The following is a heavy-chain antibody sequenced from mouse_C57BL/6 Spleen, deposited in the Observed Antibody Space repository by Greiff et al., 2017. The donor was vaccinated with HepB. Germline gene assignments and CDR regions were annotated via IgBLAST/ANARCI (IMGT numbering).Heavy chain of an antibody. CDR3: ARSTSGSSYVGYYYAMDY. CDR2: INPNYGTT. CDR1: GYSFTDYN. V-gene: IGHV1-39*01. Sequence: EVQLQQSGPELVKPGASVKISCKASGYSFTDYNMNWVKQSNGKSLEWIGVINPNYGTTSYNQKFKGKATLTVDQSSSTAYMQLNSLTSEDSAVYYCARSTSGSSYVGYYYAMDYWGQGTSVTVSS. D-gene: IGHD1-1*01. J-gene: IGHJ4*01.